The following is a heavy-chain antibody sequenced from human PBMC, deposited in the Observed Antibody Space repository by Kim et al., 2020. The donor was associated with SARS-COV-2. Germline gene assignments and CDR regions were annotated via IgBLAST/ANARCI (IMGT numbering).Heavy chain of an antibody. CDR2: IDWDDDK. V-gene: IGHV2-70*01. D-gene: IGHD6-19*01. CDR1: GFSLSTSGMC. J-gene: IGHJ3*02. CDR3: AWIQSSGWYGGAFDI. Sequence: SGPTLVNSTQTLTLTCTFSGFSLSTSGMCVIWIRQPPGKALEWLALIDWDDDKYYSTSLKTRLTISKDTSKNQVVLTMTNMDPVDTATYYCAWIQSSGWYGGAFDIWGQGTMVTVSS.